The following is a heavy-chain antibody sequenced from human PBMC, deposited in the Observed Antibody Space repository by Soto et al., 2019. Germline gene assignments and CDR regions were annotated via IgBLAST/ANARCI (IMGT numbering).Heavy chain of an antibody. D-gene: IGHD2-2*01. J-gene: IGHJ5*02. CDR2: ISLYSDGT. CDR1: GYTFSNYG. Sequence: QVQLVQSGGEVKSPGASVKVSCKTSGYTFSNYGITWVRPATGQHLEWLVWISLYSDGTNYAQKFQGRVSMTTDTSTTSAYMEMRSLRSDDTAVYYCARVVPGAEAWFGPWGQGTLVTVSS. V-gene: IGHV1-18*01. CDR3: ARVVPGAEAWFGP.